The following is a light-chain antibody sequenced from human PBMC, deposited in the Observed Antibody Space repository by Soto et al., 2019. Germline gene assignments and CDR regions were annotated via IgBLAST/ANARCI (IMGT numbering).Light chain of an antibody. CDR2: GAS. CDR3: QQYGSSPRT. J-gene: IGKJ5*01. CDR1: QSVSSSF. Sequence: EIVLTPSPGTLSLSPGERATLSCRASQSVSSSFLAWYQQKVGQAPRLLIYGASSRATGIPDRFSGSGSGTDFTLTISRLEPEDFAVYYCQQYGSSPRTFGQGTRLENK. V-gene: IGKV3-20*01.